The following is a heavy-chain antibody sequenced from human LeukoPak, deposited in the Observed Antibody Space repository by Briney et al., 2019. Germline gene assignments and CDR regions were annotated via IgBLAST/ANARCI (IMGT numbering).Heavy chain of an antibody. V-gene: IGHV3-11*04. Sequence: GGSLRLSCAASGFIFSDYYMSWIRQAPGKGLEWVSYISGRGDTIHFADSVKGRFTISRDNAKNSLYLQMNNLTAEDTAVYYCANFDYGSDFDYWGQGTLVTVSS. CDR3: ANFDYGSDFDY. D-gene: IGHD4-17*01. CDR2: ISGRGDTI. J-gene: IGHJ4*02. CDR1: GFIFSDYY.